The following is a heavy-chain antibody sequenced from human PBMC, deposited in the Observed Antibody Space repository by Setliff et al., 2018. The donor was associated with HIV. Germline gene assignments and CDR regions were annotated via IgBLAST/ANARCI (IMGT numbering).Heavy chain of an antibody. CDR2: IYPGDSDT. CDR3: ASHVLVTRDVRYFDY. Sequence: PGESLKISCKGSGYYFTSYWIGWVRQMPGKGLEWMGIIYPGDSDTRISPSFQGQVTITADKSINTAYLQWSSLKASDTAMYYCASHVLVTRDVRYFDYWGQGTLVTVSS. D-gene: IGHD2-21*02. V-gene: IGHV5-51*01. CDR1: GYYFTSYW. J-gene: IGHJ4*02.